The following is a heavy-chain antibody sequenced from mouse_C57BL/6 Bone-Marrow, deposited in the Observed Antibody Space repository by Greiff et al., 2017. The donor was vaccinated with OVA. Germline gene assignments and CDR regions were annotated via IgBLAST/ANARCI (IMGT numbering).Heavy chain of an antibody. V-gene: IGHV5-12*01. J-gene: IGHJ1*03. CDR3: ARHDYYGSSYGYWYFDV. D-gene: IGHD1-1*01. CDR1: GFTFSDYY. CDR2: ISNGGGST. Sequence: EVKLVESGGGLVQPGGSLKLSCAASGFTFSDYYMYWVRQTPEKRLEWVAYISNGGGSTYYPDTVKGRFTISRDNAKNTLYLQMSRLKSEDTAMYYCARHDYYGSSYGYWYFDVWGTGTTVTVSS.